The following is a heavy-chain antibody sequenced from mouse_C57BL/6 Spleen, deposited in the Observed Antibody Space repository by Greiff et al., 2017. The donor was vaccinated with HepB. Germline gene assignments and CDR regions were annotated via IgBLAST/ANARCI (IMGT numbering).Heavy chain of an antibody. J-gene: IGHJ1*03. Sequence: LVESGAELVKPGASVKLSCTASGFNIKDYYMHWVKQRTEQGLEWIGRIDPEDGETKYAPKFQGKATITADTSSNTAYLQLSSLTSEDTAVYYCARYHSLAHWYFDVWGTGTTVTVSS. CDR3: ARYHSLAHWYFDV. CDR1: GFNIKDYY. CDR2: IDPEDGET. V-gene: IGHV14-2*01.